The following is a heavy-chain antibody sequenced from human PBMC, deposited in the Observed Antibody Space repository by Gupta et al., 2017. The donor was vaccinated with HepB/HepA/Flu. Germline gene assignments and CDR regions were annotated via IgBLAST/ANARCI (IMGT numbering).Heavy chain of an antibody. CDR3: ARVRASGPSYYYYYMDV. J-gene: IGHJ6*03. Sequence: QLQLQESGPGLVKPLATLSLTCTVSGLAIRQTTFYWGWIRQTPGKGLEWIGSIDYSGNTYSNPSLKSRATISVDTSKNQFSLNLSSVTAADTVVYYCARVRASGPSYYYYYMDVWGKGTTVTVSS. D-gene: IGHD1-26*01. CDR2: IDYSGNT. V-gene: IGHV4-39*02. CDR1: GLAIRQTTFY.